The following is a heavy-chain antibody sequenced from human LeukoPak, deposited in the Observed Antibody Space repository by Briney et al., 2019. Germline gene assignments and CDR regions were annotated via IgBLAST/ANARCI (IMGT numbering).Heavy chain of an antibody. V-gene: IGHV3-30*14. CDR3: ARQNTPHGNFDY. CDR2: ISYDGSNK. CDR1: GFTFSSYA. D-gene: IGHD1-26*01. Sequence: PGGSLRLSCAASGFTFSSYAMHWVRQAPGKGLEWVAVISYDGSNKYYADSVKGRFTISRENAKNSLYLLMSSLRAEDTAVYYCARQNTPHGNFDYWGQGTLVTVSS. J-gene: IGHJ4*02.